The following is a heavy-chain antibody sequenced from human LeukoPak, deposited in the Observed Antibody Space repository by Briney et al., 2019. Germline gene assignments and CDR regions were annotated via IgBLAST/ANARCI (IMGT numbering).Heavy chain of an antibody. V-gene: IGHV3-21*01. CDR1: GFTFSSDS. Sequence: PGGSLRLSCAASGFTFSSDSMSWVRQAPGKGLEWVSSISSSSSYIYYADSVKGRFTISRDNAKNSLYLQMNSLRAEDTAVYYCARAGVVPAATTSGEENNRFDPWGQGTLVTVSS. CDR2: ISSSSSYI. J-gene: IGHJ5*02. D-gene: IGHD2-2*01. CDR3: ARAGVVPAATTSGEENNRFDP.